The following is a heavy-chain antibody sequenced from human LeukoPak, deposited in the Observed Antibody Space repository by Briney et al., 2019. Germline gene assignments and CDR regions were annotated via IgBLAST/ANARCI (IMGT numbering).Heavy chain of an antibody. V-gene: IGHV1-2*02. CDR1: GHTLTGYY. CDR3: ARPFYDSSAYYHGAFDV. D-gene: IGHD3-22*01. J-gene: IGHJ3*01. Sequence: ASVKVSCKASGHTLTGYYLHWVRQAPGQGLEWMGWINPKSGGTNYAQNFQGRVTMTRDTSINTAYMEVIRLRSDDTAVYYCARPFYDSSAYYHGAFDVWGQGTMVTVSS. CDR2: INPKSGGT.